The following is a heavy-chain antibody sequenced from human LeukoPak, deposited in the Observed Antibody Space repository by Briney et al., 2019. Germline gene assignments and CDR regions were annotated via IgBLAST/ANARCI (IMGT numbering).Heavy chain of an antibody. J-gene: IGHJ5*02. Sequence: SETLSLTCAVYGGSFSGYYWNWIRQPPGKGLEWIGEINHSGSTNYNPSLKSRVTISVDTSKNQFSLKLSSVTAADTAVYYCARRANSNYDNWFDPWGQGTLVTVSS. CDR1: GGSFSGYY. D-gene: IGHD4-11*01. CDR2: INHSGST. V-gene: IGHV4-34*01. CDR3: ARRANSNYDNWFDP.